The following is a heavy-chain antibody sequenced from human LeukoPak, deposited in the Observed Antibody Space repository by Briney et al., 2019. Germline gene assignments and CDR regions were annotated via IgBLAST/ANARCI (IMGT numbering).Heavy chain of an antibody. CDR1: GGSFSGYY. D-gene: IGHD3-10*01. CDR3: AKSVNMVRGVTPLDY. J-gene: IGHJ4*02. CDR2: ISGSGGST. Sequence: ETLSLTCAVYGGSFSGYYWSWIRQPPGKGLEWVSAISGSGGSTYYADSVKGRFTISRDNSKNTLYLQMNSLRAEDTAVYYCAKSVNMVRGVTPLDYWGQGTLVTVSS. V-gene: IGHV3-23*01.